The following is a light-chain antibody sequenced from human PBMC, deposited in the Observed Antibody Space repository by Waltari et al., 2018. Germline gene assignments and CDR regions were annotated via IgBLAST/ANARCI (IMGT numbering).Light chain of an antibody. CDR3: QSYDSSLSGSV. J-gene: IGLJ2*01. CDR1: SSNSGTGYD. Sequence: QSVLTQPPSVSGAPGQRVTISCTGSSSNSGTGYDVHWYQQLPGTAPKLLIYGNSNRPSGVPDRFSGSKSGTPASLAITGPRAEDEADYYCQSYDSSLSGSVFGGGTKLTVL. CDR2: GNS. V-gene: IGLV1-40*01.